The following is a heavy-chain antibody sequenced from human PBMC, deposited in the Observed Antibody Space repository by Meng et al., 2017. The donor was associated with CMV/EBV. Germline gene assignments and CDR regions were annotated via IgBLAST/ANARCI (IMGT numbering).Heavy chain of an antibody. CDR3: AREGDGYDKAPY. CDR1: GFTVSSNY. V-gene: IGHV3-66*01. D-gene: IGHD5-24*01. CDR2: IYSGGST. Sequence: VELGEVVGGLVQPGGSLELSCAASGFTVSSNYMSWVRQAPGKGLEWVSVIYSGGSTYYADSVKGRFTISRDNSKNTLYLQMNSLRAEDTAVYYCAREGDGYDKAPYWGQGTLVTVSS. J-gene: IGHJ4*02.